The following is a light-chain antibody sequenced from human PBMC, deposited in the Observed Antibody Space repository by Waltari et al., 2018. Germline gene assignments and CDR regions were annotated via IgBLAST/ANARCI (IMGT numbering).Light chain of an antibody. V-gene: IGLV1-44*01. CDR2: NNN. Sequence: QAVLTQAVSVSGTPGQRVSISCFGTNSNIGRRPVHWYQQLPGTAPKLLIYNNNERPSEVSDRFSGSKSGTSASLAISGLQSEDEADYFCAAWDDSLNSWVFGRGTKLTVL. J-gene: IGLJ3*02. CDR1: NSNIGRRP. CDR3: AAWDDSLNSWV.